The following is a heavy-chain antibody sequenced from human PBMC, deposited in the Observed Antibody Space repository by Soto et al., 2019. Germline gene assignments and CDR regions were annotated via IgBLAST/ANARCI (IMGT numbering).Heavy chain of an antibody. CDR3: ARESPLPVVTPFFDY. J-gene: IGHJ4*02. D-gene: IGHD2-21*02. CDR1: GFTFSSYA. V-gene: IGHV3-30-3*01. CDR2: ISYDGSNK. Sequence: QVQLVESGGGVVQPGRSLRLSCAASGFTFSSYAMHWVRQAPGKGLEWEAVISYDGSNKYYADSVKGRFTISRDNSKNTLYLQMNSLRAEDTDVYYCARESPLPVVTPFFDYWGQGTLVTVAS.